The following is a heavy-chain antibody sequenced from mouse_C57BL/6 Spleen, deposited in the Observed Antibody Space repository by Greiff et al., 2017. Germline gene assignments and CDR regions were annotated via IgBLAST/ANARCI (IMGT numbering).Heavy chain of an antibody. V-gene: IGHV5-9-1*02. CDR1: GFTFSSYA. D-gene: IGHD1-1*01. J-gene: IGHJ1*03. CDR3: TRDHYGSSYNWYFDV. CDR2: ISSGGDYI. Sequence: EVQGVESGEGLVKPGGSLKLSCAASGFTFSSYAMSWVRQTPEKRLEWVAYISSGGDYIYYADTVKGRFTISRDNARNTLYLQMSSLKSEDTAMYYCTRDHYGSSYNWYFDVWGTGTTVTVSS.